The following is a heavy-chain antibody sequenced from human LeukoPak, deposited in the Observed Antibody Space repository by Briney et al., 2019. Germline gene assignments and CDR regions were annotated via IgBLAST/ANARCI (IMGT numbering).Heavy chain of an antibody. CDR1: GGSISSSSYY. CDR2: IYYSGST. J-gene: IGHJ6*03. D-gene: IGHD3-3*01. CDR3: ARISIEATIFGVAYYYYYMDV. Sequence: KTSETLSLTCTVSGGSISSSSYYWGWIRQPPGKGLEWIGSIYYSGSTYYNPSLKSRVTISVDTSKNQFSLKLSYVTAADTAVYYCARISIEATIFGVAYYYYYMDVWGKGTTVTVSS. V-gene: IGHV4-39*01.